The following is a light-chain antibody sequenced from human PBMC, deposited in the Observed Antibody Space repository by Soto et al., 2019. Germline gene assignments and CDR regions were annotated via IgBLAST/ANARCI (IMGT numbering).Light chain of an antibody. J-gene: IGKJ2*01. Sequence: DIRLTQSPSSLSAFVGDTVTITCQTGPPISVYLNWYQQKPGKAPTLLISAASSLQSGVPSRFSGSGSGTDFTLTIYSLQAEDFAVYFCQRGNGFPHTFGQRTKVDIK. CDR1: PPISVY. V-gene: IGKV1-39*01. CDR2: AAS. CDR3: QRGNGFPHT.